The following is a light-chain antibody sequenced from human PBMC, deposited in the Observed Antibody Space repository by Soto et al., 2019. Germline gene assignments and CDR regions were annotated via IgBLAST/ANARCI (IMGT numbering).Light chain of an antibody. CDR1: QSVSSY. Sequence: EIVLTQSPATLSLSPGERATLSCRASQSVSSYLAWYHQQPGQAPRLLIHDASNRATGIPARFSGSGSGTDFTLTISSLEPEDFAVYYCQQRANWSLTFGGGTKVEIK. CDR3: QQRANWSLT. V-gene: IGKV3-11*01. J-gene: IGKJ4*01. CDR2: DAS.